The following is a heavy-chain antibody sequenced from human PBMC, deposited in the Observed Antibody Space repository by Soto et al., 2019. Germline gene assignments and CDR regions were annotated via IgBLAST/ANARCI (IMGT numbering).Heavy chain of an antibody. D-gene: IGHD6-19*01. Sequence: SVKVSCKAPGGTFSSYAISWVRQAPGQGLEWMGGIIPIFGTANYAQKFQGRVTITADESTSTAYMELSSLRSEDTAVYYCVGGLDSSGPSGDYYYGMDVWGQGTTVTVSS. J-gene: IGHJ6*02. CDR1: GGTFSSYA. V-gene: IGHV1-69*13. CDR2: IIPIFGTA. CDR3: VGGLDSSGPSGDYYYGMDV.